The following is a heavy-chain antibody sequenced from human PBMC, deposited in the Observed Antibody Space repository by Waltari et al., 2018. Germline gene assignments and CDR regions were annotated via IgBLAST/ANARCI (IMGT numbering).Heavy chain of an antibody. CDR2: IYGGGYT. V-gene: IGHV3-66*02. J-gene: IGHJ4*02. D-gene: IGHD3-22*01. Sequence: EVQLAASGGGLVQPGGSLRISCAASGFPVSNNYMRWVRQAPGKGLEWVSLIYGGGYTQYADSVKGRFTISRDNSKNTLHLQMNSLRVEDTAVYYCARNPRYDSPDWGQGTLVTVSS. CDR1: GFPVSNNY. CDR3: ARNPRYDSPD.